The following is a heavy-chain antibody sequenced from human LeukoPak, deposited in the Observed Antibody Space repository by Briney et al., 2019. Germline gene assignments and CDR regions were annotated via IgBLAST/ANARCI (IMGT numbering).Heavy chain of an antibody. Sequence: PSETLSLTCTVSGGSISSGDYYWSWIRQPPGKGLEWIGYIYYSGSTYYNPSLKSRVTISVDTSKNQFSLKLSSVTAADTAVYYCAREEGNSNAGYWGQGTLVTVSS. V-gene: IGHV4-30-4*01. J-gene: IGHJ4*02. CDR1: GGSISSGDYY. D-gene: IGHD1-20*01. CDR2: IYYSGST. CDR3: AREEGNSNAGY.